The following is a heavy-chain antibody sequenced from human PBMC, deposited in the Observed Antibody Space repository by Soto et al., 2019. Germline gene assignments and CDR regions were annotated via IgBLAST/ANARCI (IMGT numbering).Heavy chain of an antibody. CDR2: ISAYNGNT. Sequence: GASVKVSCKASGYTFTTYAITWVRQAPGHGLEWMGRISAYNGNTNYAQRLQGRVTMTTDTSTSTAYMELRSLRSDDTAVYYCARDPSVYCGGGSCPSFFDSWGQGTLVTVSS. CDR1: GYTFTTYA. V-gene: IGHV1-18*01. CDR3: ARDPSVYCGGGSCPSFFDS. J-gene: IGHJ4*02. D-gene: IGHD2-15*01.